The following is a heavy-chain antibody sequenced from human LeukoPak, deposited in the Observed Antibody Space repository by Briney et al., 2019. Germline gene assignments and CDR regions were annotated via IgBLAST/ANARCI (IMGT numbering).Heavy chain of an antibody. V-gene: IGHV4-34*01. J-gene: IGHJ2*01. CDR1: GGSFSGYY. Sequence: ASETLSLTCAVYGGSFSGYYWSWIRQPPGKGLEWIGEINHSGSTNYNPSLKSRVTISVDTSKNQFSLKLSSVTAADTAVYYCARAGLRYCTNGVCWASQPRNWYFDLWGRGTLVTVSS. CDR3: ARAGLRYCTNGVCWASQPRNWYFDL. CDR2: INHSGST. D-gene: IGHD2-8*01.